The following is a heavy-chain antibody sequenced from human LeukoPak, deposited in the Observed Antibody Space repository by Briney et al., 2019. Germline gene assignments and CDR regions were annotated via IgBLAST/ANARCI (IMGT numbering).Heavy chain of an antibody. J-gene: IGHJ5*02. CDR1: GGTFSSYA. D-gene: IGHD6-13*01. V-gene: IGHV1-69*05. Sequence: SVKVSCKASGGTFSSYAISWVRQAPGQGLEWMGRIVPIFGTANYAQKFQGRVTITTDESTSTAYMELSSLRSEDTAVYYCAREISSSWYNLPYNWFDPWGQGTLVTVSS. CDR3: AREISSSWYNLPYNWFDP. CDR2: IVPIFGTA.